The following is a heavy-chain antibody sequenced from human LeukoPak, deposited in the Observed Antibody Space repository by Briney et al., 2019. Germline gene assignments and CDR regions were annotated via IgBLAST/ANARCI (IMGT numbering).Heavy chain of an antibody. CDR1: GFTFSNYW. CDR3: AKSDWFDP. J-gene: IGHJ5*02. Sequence: GGSLRLSCATSGFTFSNYWMSWLRQAPGKGLMWVSRIRSDGSAASYAESVKGRFTISRDNARNTLYLQMNSPRVDDTAVYYCAKSDWFDPWGRGILVTVSS. CDR2: IRSDGSAA. V-gene: IGHV3-74*01.